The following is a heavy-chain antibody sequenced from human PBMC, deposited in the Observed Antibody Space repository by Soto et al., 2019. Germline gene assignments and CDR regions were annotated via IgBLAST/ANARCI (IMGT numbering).Heavy chain of an antibody. CDR1: GGTFSSYA. CDR3: ARARRSMVRGVNDYYYGMDV. CDR2: IIPIFGTA. J-gene: IGHJ6*02. D-gene: IGHD3-10*01. V-gene: IGHV1-69*13. Sequence: SVKVSCKASGGTFSSYAISWVRQAPGQGPEWMGGIIPIFGTANYAQKFQGRVTITADESTSTAYMELSSLRSEDTAVYYCARARRSMVRGVNDYYYGMDVWGQGTTVTVSS.